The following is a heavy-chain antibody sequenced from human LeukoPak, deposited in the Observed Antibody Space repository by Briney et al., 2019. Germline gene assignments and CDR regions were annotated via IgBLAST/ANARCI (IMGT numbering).Heavy chain of an antibody. CDR1: GDSASSYY. D-gene: IGHD4-11*01. CDR3: ARGDSNAPGH. V-gene: IGHV4-59*02. CDR2: ISYSGTT. Sequence: SETLSLTCTVSGDSASSYYWTWIRQPPGKGLEWIGYISYSGTTNYNPSLKSRVTISIGTSKNQFSLRLSSVTAADTAVYYCARGDSNAPGHWGQGTPVTVSS. J-gene: IGHJ4*02.